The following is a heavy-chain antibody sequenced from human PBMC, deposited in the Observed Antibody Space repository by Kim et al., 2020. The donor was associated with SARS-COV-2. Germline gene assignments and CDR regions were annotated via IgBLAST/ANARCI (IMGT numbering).Heavy chain of an antibody. CDR2: IYYSGST. CDR1: GGSISSSSYY. V-gene: IGHV4-39*07. Sequence: SETLSLTCTVSGGSISSSSYYWGWIRQPPGKGLEWTGSIYYSGSTYYNPSLKSRVTISVDTSKNQFSLKLSSVTAADTAVYYCARENYYDSSGYDWGQGT. CDR3: ARENYYDSSGYD. D-gene: IGHD3-22*01. J-gene: IGHJ4*02.